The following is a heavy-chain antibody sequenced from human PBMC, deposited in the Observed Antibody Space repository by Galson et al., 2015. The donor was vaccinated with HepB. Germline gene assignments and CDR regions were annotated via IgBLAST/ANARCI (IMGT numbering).Heavy chain of an antibody. Sequence: QSGAEVKKPGESLKISCKGSGYSSTSYWIGWVRQMSGKGLEWMGIIYPGDSDTRYSPSFQGQVTISADKSISTAYLQWSSLKASDTAMYYCARCRGGTMVRGVSPYDAFDIWGQGTMVTVSS. CDR3: ARCRGGTMVRGVSPYDAFDI. J-gene: IGHJ3*02. CDR1: GYSSTSYW. V-gene: IGHV5-51*01. CDR2: IYPGDSDT. D-gene: IGHD3-10*01.